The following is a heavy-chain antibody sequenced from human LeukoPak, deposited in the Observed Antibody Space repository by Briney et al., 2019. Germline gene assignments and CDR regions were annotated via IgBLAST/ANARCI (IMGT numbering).Heavy chain of an antibody. J-gene: IGHJ4*02. D-gene: IGHD6-13*01. CDR2: INPNSGGT. Sequence: ASVKVSCKASGYTFTGYYMHWVRQAPGQGLEWMGWINPNSGGTNYAQKFQGRVTMTRDTSVNTDYMEVNSLTSDDTSVYYCARARSRSSTYYLGYWGKGTLVVVSS. CDR3: ARARSRSSTYYLGY. V-gene: IGHV1-2*02. CDR1: GYTFTGYY.